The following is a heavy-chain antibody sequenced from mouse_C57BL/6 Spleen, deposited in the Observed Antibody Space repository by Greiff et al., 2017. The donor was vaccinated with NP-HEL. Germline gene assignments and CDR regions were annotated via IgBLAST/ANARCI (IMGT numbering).Heavy chain of an antibody. CDR2: INPNNGGT. CDR3: ARWRPTWALDY. Sequence: EVQLQQSGPELVKPGASVKISCKASGYTFTDYYMNWVKQSHGKSLEWIGDINPNNGGTSYNQKFKGKATLTVDKSSSTAYMELRSLTSEDSAVYYCARWRPTWALDYWGQGTTLTVSS. D-gene: IGHD4-1*01. V-gene: IGHV1-26*01. CDR1: GYTFTDYY. J-gene: IGHJ2*01.